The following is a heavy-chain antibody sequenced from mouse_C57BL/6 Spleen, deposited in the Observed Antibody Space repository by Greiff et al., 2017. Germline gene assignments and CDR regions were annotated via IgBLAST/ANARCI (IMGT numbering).Heavy chain of an antibody. V-gene: IGHV1-80*01. CDR2: IYPGDGDT. Sequence: QVQLQQSGAELVKPGASVKISCKASGYAFSSYWMNWVKQRPGKGLEWIGQIYPGDGDTNYNGKIKGKATLTADKSSSTAYMQLSILTSEDSAVYFCASSAYYSTLYAMDYWGQGTSVTVSS. CDR1: GYAFSSYW. J-gene: IGHJ4*01. D-gene: IGHD2-5*01. CDR3: ASSAYYSTLYAMDY.